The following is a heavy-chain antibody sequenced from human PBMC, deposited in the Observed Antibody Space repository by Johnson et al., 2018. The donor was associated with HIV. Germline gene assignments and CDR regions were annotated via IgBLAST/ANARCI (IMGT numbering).Heavy chain of an antibody. CDR1: GLTLRNAW. CDR3: TTRLNSGTYWGNYDV. Sequence: VQLVESGGGLVTPGGSLRISCSGSGLTLRNAWMTWVRQAPGKGLEWVGHIKREVDGGTTDYTAPVKGRFTILRDDSKNILYLQMNNLKAEDTALYYCTTRLNSGTYWGNYDVWGQGTMVTVSS. D-gene: IGHD1-26*01. V-gene: IGHV3-15*01. J-gene: IGHJ3*01. CDR2: IKREVDGGTT.